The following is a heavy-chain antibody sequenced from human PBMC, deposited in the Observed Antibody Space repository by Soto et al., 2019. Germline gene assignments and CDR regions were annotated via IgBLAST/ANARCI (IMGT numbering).Heavy chain of an antibody. CDR3: ARDQAYYYDSSGSVTFDI. CDR2: ISYDGSNK. D-gene: IGHD3-22*01. V-gene: IGHV3-30-3*01. Sequence: GGSLRLSCAASGFTFSSYAMHWVRQAPGKGLEWVAVISYDGSNKYYADSVKGRFTISRDNSKNTLYLQMNSLRAEDTAVYYCARDQAYYYDSSGSVTFDIWGQGTMVTVSS. CDR1: GFTFSSYA. J-gene: IGHJ3*02.